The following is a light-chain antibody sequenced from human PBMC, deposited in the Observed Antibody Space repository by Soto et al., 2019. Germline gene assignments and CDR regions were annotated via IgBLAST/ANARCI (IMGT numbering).Light chain of an antibody. CDR1: QSISGW. Sequence: DIQMTQSPSTLSASVGDRVVIACRASQSISGWLAWYQQKPGKAPKLLIYKASNLERGVPSRCRARGSGKEFALTISGLQPDDLANYYCQQYNSYSSWTFRQATKVDIK. CDR2: KAS. J-gene: IGKJ1*01. CDR3: QQYNSYSSWT. V-gene: IGKV1-5*03.